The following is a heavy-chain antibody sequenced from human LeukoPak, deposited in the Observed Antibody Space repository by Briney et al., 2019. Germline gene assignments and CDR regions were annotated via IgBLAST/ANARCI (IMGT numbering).Heavy chain of an antibody. D-gene: IGHD6-19*01. J-gene: IGHJ1*01. CDR1: GGTFSSYA. CDR3: ARVRYSSGWYQNLQH. Sequence: GSSVKVSCKASGGTFSSYAISWVRQAPGQGLEWMGGIIPIFGTANYVQKFQGRVTITADESTSTAYMELSSLRSEDTAVYYCARVRYSSGWYQNLQHWGQGTLVTVSS. CDR2: IIPIFGTA. V-gene: IGHV1-69*01.